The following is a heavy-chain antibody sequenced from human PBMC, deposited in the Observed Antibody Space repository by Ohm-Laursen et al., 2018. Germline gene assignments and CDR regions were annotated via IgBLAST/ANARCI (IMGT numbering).Heavy chain of an antibody. J-gene: IGHJ6*02. V-gene: IGHV3-48*01. Sequence: GSLRLSCSASGFTFSSYHINWVRQAPGKELEWVSFISSASTTIYYADSVKGRFTISRDNAKNTVYMQMDSLRAEDRAVYYCARDRKNGDSGYGMDVWGHGTTVTVSS. CDR1: GFTFSSYH. CDR3: ARDRKNGDSGYGMDV. CDR2: ISSASTTI. D-gene: IGHD4-17*01.